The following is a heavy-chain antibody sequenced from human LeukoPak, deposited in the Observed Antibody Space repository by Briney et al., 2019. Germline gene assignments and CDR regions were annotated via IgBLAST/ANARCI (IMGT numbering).Heavy chain of an antibody. D-gene: IGHD6-19*01. CDR3: AREYSSGWSSFDY. V-gene: IGHV3-74*01. CDR1: GFTFTSNW. CDR2: ISSDGSST. J-gene: IGHJ4*02. Sequence: GGSLRLSCAASGFTFTSNWHWVRQAPGKGLVWVSRISSDGSSTSYADSVKGRFTISRDNAKNTLYLQMNSLRAEDTAVYYCAREYSSGWSSFDYWGQGTLATVSS.